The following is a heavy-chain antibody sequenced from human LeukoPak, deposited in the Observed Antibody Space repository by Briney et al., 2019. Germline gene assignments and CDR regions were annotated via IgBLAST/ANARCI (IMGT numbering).Heavy chain of an antibody. CDR3: ATWSGSYYYY. V-gene: IGHV1-24*01. J-gene: IGHJ4*02. Sequence: ASVRVSCKVSGYTLTELAIHWVRQAPGKGLEGMGGFDPEDVDTIYAQRFQGRVTMTEDKSTDTAYMEMSSLRSEDTAVYYCATWSGSYYYYWGQGTLVTVSS. CDR2: FDPEDVDT. D-gene: IGHD3-10*01. CDR1: GYTLTELA.